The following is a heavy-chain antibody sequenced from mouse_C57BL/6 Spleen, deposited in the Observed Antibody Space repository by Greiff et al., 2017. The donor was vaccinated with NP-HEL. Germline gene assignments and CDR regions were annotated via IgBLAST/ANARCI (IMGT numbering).Heavy chain of an antibody. CDR2: IRSHSRNYAT. CDR1: GFTFNTYA. J-gene: IGHJ4*01. Sequence: EVHLVESGGGLVQPKGSLKLSCAASGFTFNTYAMHWVRPAPGTGLEWVARIRSHSRNYATYYADSVKDRCTSSRDDAQSMLYLQMNNLKTEDTAMYYCVREGLRLRGAYYAMDYWGQGTSVTVSS. CDR3: VREGLRLRGAYYAMDY. V-gene: IGHV10-3*01. D-gene: IGHD3-2*02.